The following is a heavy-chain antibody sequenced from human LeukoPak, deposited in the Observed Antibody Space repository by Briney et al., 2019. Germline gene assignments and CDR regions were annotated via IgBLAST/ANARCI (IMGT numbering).Heavy chain of an antibody. CDR2: ISYDGGNK. CDR1: GFTFSSYV. CDR3: AKDLGYSGSYIDC. D-gene: IGHD1-26*01. J-gene: IGHJ4*02. V-gene: IGHV3-30*18. Sequence: GGCLRLSCAASGFTFSSYVMHWVREDPGKGREWVAFISYDGGNKYYADSVKGRFTISRDNSKNTLYLQMNSLRTEDTAVYYCAKDLGYSGSYIDCWGQGTLVTVSS.